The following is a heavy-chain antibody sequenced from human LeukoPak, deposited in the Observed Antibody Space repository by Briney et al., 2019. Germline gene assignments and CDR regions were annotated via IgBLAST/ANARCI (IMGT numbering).Heavy chain of an antibody. D-gene: IGHD2-2*01. CDR2: ISGGGGST. CDR1: GFTFSSYA. J-gene: IGHJ3*02. V-gene: IGHV3-23*01. Sequence: GGSLRLSCAASGFTFSSYAMSWVRQAPGKGLEWVSSISGGGGSTYYADSVKGRFTISRDNSKNTLYLQMNSLRAEDTAVYYCAKIQALVVVVPAAIPPDAFDIWGQGTMVTVSS. CDR3: AKIQALVVVVPAAIPPDAFDI.